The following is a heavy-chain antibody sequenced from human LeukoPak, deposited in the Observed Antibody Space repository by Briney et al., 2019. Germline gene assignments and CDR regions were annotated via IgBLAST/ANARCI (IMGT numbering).Heavy chain of an antibody. D-gene: IGHD6-13*01. Sequence: SETLSLTRTVSGGSISSGGYYWSWIRQHPGKGLEWIGYIYYSGSTYYNPSLKSRVTISVDTSKNQFSLKLSSVTAADTAVYYCARAGSSSPLLIDYWGQGTLVTVSS. J-gene: IGHJ4*02. V-gene: IGHV4-31*03. CDR3: ARAGSSSPLLIDY. CDR1: GGSISSGGYY. CDR2: IYYSGST.